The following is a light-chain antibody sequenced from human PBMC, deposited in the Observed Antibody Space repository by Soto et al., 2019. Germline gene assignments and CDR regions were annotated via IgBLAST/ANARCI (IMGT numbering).Light chain of an antibody. CDR1: QSVSSN. Sequence: EIVMTQSPATLSVSPGERATLSCRASQSVSSNLAWYQQKPGQPPRLLIYDASTRATGIPARCSGSGSGTEFTLAVSSLQSEDFAVYDCQQYNNWPPWTFGQGTKVEIK. CDR3: QQYNNWPPWT. J-gene: IGKJ1*01. V-gene: IGKV3-15*01. CDR2: DAS.